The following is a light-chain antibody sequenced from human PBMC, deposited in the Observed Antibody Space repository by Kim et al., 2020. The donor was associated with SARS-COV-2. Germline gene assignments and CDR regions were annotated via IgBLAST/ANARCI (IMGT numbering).Light chain of an antibody. CDR2: KAS. CDR3: MQSTQWPGT. Sequence: PASLSCRCSQSRVHSDGNTYLSWFQQRPGQSPMRLIYKASNRDSGVPDRVSCSGSGTDFTLKITRVEAEDVGVYYCMQSTQWPGTFGGGTKVDIK. CDR1: QSRVHSDGNTY. V-gene: IGKV2-30*02. J-gene: IGKJ4*01.